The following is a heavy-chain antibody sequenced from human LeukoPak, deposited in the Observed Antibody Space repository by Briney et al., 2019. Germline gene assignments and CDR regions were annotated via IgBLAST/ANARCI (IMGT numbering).Heavy chain of an antibody. Sequence: GGSLRLSCAASGFDFSAYGITWVRQAPGKGLEWVSGISGRAAGTFYSNSLRGRLFISRDNSRSTVSLQMDRLRVDDTARYYCAKSRGVGLADGFDSWGQGTLVTVAS. CDR1: GFDFSAYG. CDR2: ISGRAAGT. CDR3: AKSRGVGLADGFDS. J-gene: IGHJ4*02. V-gene: IGHV3-23*01. D-gene: IGHD5-24*01.